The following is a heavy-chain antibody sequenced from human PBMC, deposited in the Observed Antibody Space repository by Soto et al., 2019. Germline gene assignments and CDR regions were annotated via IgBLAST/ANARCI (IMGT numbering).Heavy chain of an antibody. CDR1: GGSISSGGYY. J-gene: IGHJ4*02. D-gene: IGHD2-15*01. V-gene: IGHV4-31*03. CDR2: IYYSGST. CDR3: ARDPYCSGGSCYIGRGHYFDY. Sequence: QVQLQESGPGLVKPSQTLSLTCTVSGGSISSGGYYWSWIRQHPGKGLEWIGYIYYSGSTYYNPSLKSRVTISVDTSKNQFSLKLSSVTAADTAVYYCARDPYCSGGSCYIGRGHYFDYWGQGTLVTVSS.